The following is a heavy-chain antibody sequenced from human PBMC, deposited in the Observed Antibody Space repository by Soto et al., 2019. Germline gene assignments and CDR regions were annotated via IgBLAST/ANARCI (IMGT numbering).Heavy chain of an antibody. Sequence: QVQLVESGGGVVQPGRSLRLSCAASGFTFSSYAMHWVRQAPGKGREWVAVISYDGSNKYYADSVKGRFTISRDNSKNTMYLQMNSLRAEDTAVYYCARDGDVDTAMARYGMDVWGQGTTVTVSS. CDR2: ISYDGSNK. CDR1: GFTFSSYA. V-gene: IGHV3-30-3*01. D-gene: IGHD5-18*01. CDR3: ARDGDVDTAMARYGMDV. J-gene: IGHJ6*02.